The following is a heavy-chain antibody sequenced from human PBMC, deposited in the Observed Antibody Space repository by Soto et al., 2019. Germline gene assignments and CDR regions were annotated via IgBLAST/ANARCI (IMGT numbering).Heavy chain of an antibody. CDR3: AILSSSCKRWFDP. J-gene: IGHJ5*02. Sequence: QVQLQESGPGLVKPSQTLSLTCIVSGGSISSNDFYWSWIRQHPGKGLEWIGYIYYSGNTYYNPSLKSRVTILVDTSKDQFTLNVSSVTAAETAVYYCAILSSSCKRWFDPWGQGTLVTVSS. V-gene: IGHV4-31*03. CDR2: IYYSGNT. D-gene: IGHD6-13*01. CDR1: GGSISSNDFY.